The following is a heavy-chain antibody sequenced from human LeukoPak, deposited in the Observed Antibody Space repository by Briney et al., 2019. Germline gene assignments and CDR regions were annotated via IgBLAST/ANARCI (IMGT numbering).Heavy chain of an antibody. D-gene: IGHD4-17*01. V-gene: IGHV4-59*12. J-gene: IGHJ4*02. CDR1: GGSISSYY. Sequence: SETLSLTCTVSGGSISSYYWSWIRQPPGKGLEWIGYIYYSGSTNYNPSLKSRVTISVDTSKNQLSLKLSSATAADTAVYYCARVPGSTVMPPHYFDYWGQGTLVTVSS. CDR3: ARVPGSTVMPPHYFDY. CDR2: IYYSGST.